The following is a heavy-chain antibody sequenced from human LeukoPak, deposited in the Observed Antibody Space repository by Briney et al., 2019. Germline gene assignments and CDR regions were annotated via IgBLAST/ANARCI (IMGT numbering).Heavy chain of an antibody. J-gene: IGHJ5*02. CDR3: AREGRDYVWGSYRRNNWFDP. CDR2: IYYSGST. Sequence: KTSETLSLTCTVSGGSISSGDYYWSWIRQPPGKGLEWIGYIYYSGSTYYNPSLKSRVTISVDTSKNQFSLKLSSVTAADTAVYYCAREGRDYVWGSYRRNNWFDPWGQGTLVTVSS. V-gene: IGHV4-30-4*01. CDR1: GGSISSGDYY. D-gene: IGHD3-16*02.